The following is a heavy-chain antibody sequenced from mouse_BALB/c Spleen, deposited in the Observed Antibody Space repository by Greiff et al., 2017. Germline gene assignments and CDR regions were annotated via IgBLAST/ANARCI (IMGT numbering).Heavy chain of an antibody. Sequence: SGAELMKPGASVKISCTATGYTFSSYWIEWVKQTPGHGLEWIGVILPGSGSTNYKEKFKGKAKFTADTSSNTAYMQLSGLTSEDSAVYYCARKGSGAMDYWGQGTSVTVSS. J-gene: IGHJ4*01. CDR2: ILPGSGST. CDR1: GYTFSSYW. CDR3: ARKGSGAMDY. V-gene: IGHV1-9*01.